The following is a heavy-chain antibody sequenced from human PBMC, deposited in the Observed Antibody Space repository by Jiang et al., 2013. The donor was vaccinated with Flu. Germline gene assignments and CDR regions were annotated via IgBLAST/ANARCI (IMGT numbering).Heavy chain of an antibody. J-gene: IGHJ4*02. CDR1: GYSISSGYY. D-gene: IGHD1-20*01. CDR3: AREDSRYNWNLFYFDY. V-gene: IGHV4-38-2*02. CDR2: IYHSGST. Sequence: LLKPSETLSLTCAVSGYSISSGYYWGWIRQPPGKGLEWIGSIYHSGSTYYNPSLKSRVTISVDTSKNQFSLKLSSVTAADTAVYYCAREDSRYNWNLFYFDYWGQGTLVTVSS.